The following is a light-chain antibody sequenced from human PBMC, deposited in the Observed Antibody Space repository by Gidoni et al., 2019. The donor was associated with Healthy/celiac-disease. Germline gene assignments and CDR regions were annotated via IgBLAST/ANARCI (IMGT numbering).Light chain of an antibody. CDR2: DAS. Sequence: EIVLTQSPGTLSLSPGERATLSCRASQSVSSSYLAWYQQKPGQAPRLLIYDASSRATGIPDRFSGRGSGTDFTLTISRLEPEDFAVYYCQQYGSSFGGGTKVEIK. CDR1: QSVSSSY. V-gene: IGKV3-20*01. J-gene: IGKJ4*01. CDR3: QQYGSS.